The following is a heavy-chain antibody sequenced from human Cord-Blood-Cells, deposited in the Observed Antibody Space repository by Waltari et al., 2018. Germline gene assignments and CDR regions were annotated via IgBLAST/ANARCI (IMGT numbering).Heavy chain of an antibody. V-gene: IGHV3-11*01. Sequence: QVQLVESGGGLVKPGGSLRRSCAASGFTFSDYSMSWIRQAPGKGLEWVSYIRSSGSTIYYAASVKGQFTISRDNAKNSLYLQMNSLRAEDTAVYSCARERGWELLLDYWGQGTLVTVSS. CDR1: GFTFSDYS. CDR3: ARERGWELLLDY. CDR2: IRSSGSTI. J-gene: IGHJ4*02. D-gene: IGHD2-15*01.